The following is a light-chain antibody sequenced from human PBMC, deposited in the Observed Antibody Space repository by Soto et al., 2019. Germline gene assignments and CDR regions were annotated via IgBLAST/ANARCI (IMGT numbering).Light chain of an antibody. J-gene: IGKJ1*01. Sequence: EILLKQSPDTLSLSPGQRATLSCWTSETVSESQMAWYQQKPGQAPRLLIYAVSIRATGIPDRFSGSGSGTDFTLTSRRLERDDFAVYYCQQYGTSRWTFGQGTKVDIK. V-gene: IGKV3-20*01. CDR1: ETVSESQ. CDR2: AVS. CDR3: QQYGTSRWT.